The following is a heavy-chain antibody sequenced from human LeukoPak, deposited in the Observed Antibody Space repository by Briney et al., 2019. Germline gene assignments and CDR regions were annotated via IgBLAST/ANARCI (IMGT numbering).Heavy chain of an antibody. Sequence: PGGSLRLSCAASGFTFSNYAMSWVRQGPGKWLEWVSAISGSGGSTYYADSVKGRFTISRDISKNTLYLQMNSLRAEDTAVYYCAKGGMGYDSSGYLYFDYWGQGTLVTVSS. D-gene: IGHD3-22*01. J-gene: IGHJ4*02. V-gene: IGHV3-23*01. CDR3: AKGGMGYDSSGYLYFDY. CDR1: GFTFSNYA. CDR2: ISGSGGST.